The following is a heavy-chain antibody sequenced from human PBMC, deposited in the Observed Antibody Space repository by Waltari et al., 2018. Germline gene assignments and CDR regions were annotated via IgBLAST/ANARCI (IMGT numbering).Heavy chain of an antibody. Sequence: QVQLQESGPGLVKPSQTLSLTCTVSGGSISSGGYYWSWIRQHPGKGLEWIGYIYYSGSTYYHPSLKSRVTISVDTSKNQFSLKLSSVTAADTAVYYCARGRVSSWKTDAFDIWGQGTMVTVSS. CDR3: ARGRVSSWKTDAFDI. V-gene: IGHV4-31*03. CDR1: GGSISSGGYY. D-gene: IGHD6-13*01. CDR2: IYYSGST. J-gene: IGHJ3*02.